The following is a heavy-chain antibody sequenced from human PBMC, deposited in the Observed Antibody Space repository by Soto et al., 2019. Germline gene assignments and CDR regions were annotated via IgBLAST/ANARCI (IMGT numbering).Heavy chain of an antibody. CDR3: ARDRGRGYCTGGLCDLGLDD. Sequence: GGPLILNCSPSGFTSSHFAMNWVPQARGEGLEWISVISFNATNWFFADSVKGRLSISRDNSANRLYLQMTNLRPEDTAIYYCARDRGRGYCTGGLCDLGLDDWGQGNPVT. CDR1: GFTSSHFA. V-gene: IGHV3-30-3*01. CDR2: ISFNATNW. J-gene: IGHJ4*02. D-gene: IGHD2-8*02.